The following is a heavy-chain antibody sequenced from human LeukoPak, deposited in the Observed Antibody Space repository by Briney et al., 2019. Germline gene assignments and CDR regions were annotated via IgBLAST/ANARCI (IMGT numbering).Heavy chain of an antibody. CDR2: INHSGST. CDR1: GGSFSGYY. CDR3: ASFVVQQRGFDY. Sequence: SETLSLTCAVYGGSFSGYYWSWIRQPPGKGLEWIGEINHSGSTNYNPSLKSRVTISVDTSKNQFSLKLSSVTAADTAVYYCASFVVQQRGFDYWGQGTLVTVSS. D-gene: IGHD2-21*01. J-gene: IGHJ4*02. V-gene: IGHV4-34*01.